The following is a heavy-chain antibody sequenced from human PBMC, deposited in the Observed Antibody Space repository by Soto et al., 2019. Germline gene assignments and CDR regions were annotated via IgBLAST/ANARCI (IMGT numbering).Heavy chain of an antibody. CDR3: ASMGYYYGSGSYPLDY. V-gene: IGHV4-59*08. Sequence: PSETLSLTCTVSGGSISRYYWSWIRQPPGKGLEWIGFVYNSGSTYYNPSLKSRVTISVDTSKNQFSQKLSSVSAADTAVYYCASMGYYYGSGSYPLDYWGQGTLVTVSS. CDR2: VYNSGST. D-gene: IGHD3-10*01. CDR1: GGSISRYY. J-gene: IGHJ4*02.